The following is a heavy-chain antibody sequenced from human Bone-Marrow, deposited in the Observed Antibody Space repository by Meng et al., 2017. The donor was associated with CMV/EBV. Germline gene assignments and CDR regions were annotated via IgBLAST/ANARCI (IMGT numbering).Heavy chain of an antibody. V-gene: IGHV3-9*01. D-gene: IGHD6-13*01. Sequence: GGSLRLSCAASGFTLSSYWMHWVRQAPGKGLEWVSGISWNSGSIGYADSVKGRFTISRDNAKNSLYLQMNSLRAEDTALYYCAKDIGYSSSWYLSHAFDIWGQGTMVTVSS. CDR2: ISWNSGSI. CDR1: GFTLSSYW. CDR3: AKDIGYSSSWYLSHAFDI. J-gene: IGHJ3*02.